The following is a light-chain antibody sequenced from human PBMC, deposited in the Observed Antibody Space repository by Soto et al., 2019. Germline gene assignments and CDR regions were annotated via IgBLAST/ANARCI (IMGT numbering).Light chain of an antibody. CDR3: AAWDDSLNMV. CDR2: STN. CDR1: SSNIGNNY. Sequence: QAVVTQPPSASGTPGQRVTISCSGSSSNIGNNYVYWYQHLPGTAPKLLIYSTNQRPSGVPDRFSASKSGSSASLAISGLRSEDEADYYCAAWDDSLNMVFGGGTKVTVL. J-gene: IGLJ2*01. V-gene: IGLV1-47*02.